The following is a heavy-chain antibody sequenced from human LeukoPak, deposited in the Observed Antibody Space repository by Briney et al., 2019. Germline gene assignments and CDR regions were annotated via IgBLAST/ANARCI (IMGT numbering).Heavy chain of an antibody. J-gene: IGHJ3*02. CDR2: IRNKAKRYTT. CDR1: GFTFSDHY. V-gene: IGHV3-72*01. CDR3: ARVGDYYDSNGYSVDAFDI. Sequence: GGSLRLSCAASGFTFSDHYMDWVRQAPGKGLEWVVRIRNKAKRYTTEYAASVKGRFTISRDDSKNSLYLQMNSLKTEDTAVYYCARVGDYYDSNGYSVDAFDIWGQGTMVTVSS. D-gene: IGHD3-22*01.